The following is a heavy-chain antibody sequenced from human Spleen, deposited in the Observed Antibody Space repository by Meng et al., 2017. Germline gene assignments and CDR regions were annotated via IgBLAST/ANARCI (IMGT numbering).Heavy chain of an antibody. Sequence: SVKVPCKASGGTFSNYAISWVRQAPGQGLEWMGGIIPKFGTANYPQKFQGRVTITTDESTSTAYMELSRLRSEDTAVYYCARSGQQLEYCYYGMDVWGQGTMVTVSS. CDR1: GGTFSNYA. D-gene: IGHD6-13*01. CDR2: IIPKFGTA. V-gene: IGHV1-69*05. CDR3: ARSGQQLEYCYYGMDV. J-gene: IGHJ6*02.